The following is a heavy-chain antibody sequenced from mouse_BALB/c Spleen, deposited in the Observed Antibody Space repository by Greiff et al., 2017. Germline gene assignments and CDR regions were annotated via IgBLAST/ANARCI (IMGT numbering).Heavy chain of an antibody. CDR2: IWAGGST. CDR1: GFSLTSYG. CDR3: ARDRRGVVATPFDY. J-gene: IGHJ2*01. V-gene: IGHV2-9*02. D-gene: IGHD1-1*01. Sequence: QVQLKESGPGLVAPSQSLSITCTVSGFSLTSYGVHWVRQPPGKGLEWLGVIWAGGSTNYNSALMSRLSISKDNSKSQVFLKMNSLQTDDTAMYYCARDRRGVVATPFDYWGQGTTLTVSS.